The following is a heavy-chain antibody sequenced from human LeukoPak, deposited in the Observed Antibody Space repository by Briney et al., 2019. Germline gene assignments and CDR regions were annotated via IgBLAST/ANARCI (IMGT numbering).Heavy chain of an antibody. D-gene: IGHD3-10*01. CDR3: ARDGPLSLDAFDI. V-gene: IGHV3-30*02. J-gene: IGHJ3*02. CDR2: IRYDGSSK. CDR1: GFDFSTYG. Sequence: GGSLRLSCAASGFDFSTYGMHWVRQAPGKGLEWVAFIRYDGSSKYYADSVKGRFTISRDNSKNTLYLQMNSLRAEDTAVYYCARDGPLSLDAFDIWGQGTMVTVSS.